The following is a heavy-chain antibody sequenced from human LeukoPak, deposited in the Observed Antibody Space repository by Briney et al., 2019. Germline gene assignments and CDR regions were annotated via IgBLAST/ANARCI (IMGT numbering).Heavy chain of an antibody. D-gene: IGHD3-10*01. CDR1: GGSLSSSSYY. CDR3: ARRALGYYGSRNAFDI. CDR2: MCYSGST. Sequence: WETLSLTCTVCGGSLSSSSYYWAWIPQPPGEVLVWIGRMCYSGSTYYNPSLKSRVTIPVHTSKNQFSLKLSSVTAADTALYYCARRALGYYGSRNAFDIWGQATMLSVSS. V-gene: IGHV4-39*01. J-gene: IGHJ3*02.